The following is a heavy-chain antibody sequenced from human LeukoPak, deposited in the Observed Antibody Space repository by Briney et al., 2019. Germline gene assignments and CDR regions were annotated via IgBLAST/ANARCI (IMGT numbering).Heavy chain of an antibody. D-gene: IGHD3-10*01. Sequence: PGESLRLSCAASGFTFTNAWMNWVRQAPGKGLAWVGRIKSKGDGETADYAAPVKGRFTMSRDDSKATLYLQMNYLEAEDTAVYYCTTDLGLTMIRGVIDSWGQGALVTVSS. CDR2: IKSKGDGETA. V-gene: IGHV3-15*01. CDR3: TTDLGLTMIRGVIDS. J-gene: IGHJ4*02. CDR1: GFTFTNAW.